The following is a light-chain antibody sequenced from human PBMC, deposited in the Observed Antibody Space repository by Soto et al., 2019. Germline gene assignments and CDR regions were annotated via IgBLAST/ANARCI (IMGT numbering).Light chain of an antibody. CDR3: QQYGNSIPIT. CDR2: GAF. Sequence: EVVLTQSPGTLSLSPVERATLSCMASQSVSTSFLAWYQQKPGQAPRLLIYGAFSRATGIPDRFSGSGSGTDFTLTISRLEPEDFAVYYCQQYGNSIPITFGQGTRLEIK. CDR1: QSVSTSF. J-gene: IGKJ5*01. V-gene: IGKV3-20*01.